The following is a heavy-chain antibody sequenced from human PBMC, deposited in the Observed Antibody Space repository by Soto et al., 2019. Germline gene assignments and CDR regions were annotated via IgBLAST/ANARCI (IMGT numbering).Heavy chain of an antibody. CDR3: ARDPEYCSGGSCYSGDYYYGMDV. D-gene: IGHD2-15*01. CDR1: GGTFSSYT. J-gene: IGHJ6*02. Sequence: QVQLVQSGAEVKKPGSSVKVSCKASGGTFSSYTISWVRQAPGQGLEWMGRIIPILGIANYAQKFQGRVTITADKSTSTAYMELSSLRSEDTAVYYCARDPEYCSGGSCYSGDYYYGMDVWGQGTTVTVSS. V-gene: IGHV1-69*08. CDR2: IIPILGIA.